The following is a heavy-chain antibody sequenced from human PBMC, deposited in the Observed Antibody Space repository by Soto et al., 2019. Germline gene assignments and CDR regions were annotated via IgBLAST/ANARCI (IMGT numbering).Heavy chain of an antibody. D-gene: IGHD4-17*01. J-gene: IGHJ3*02. CDR2: INAGNGNT. CDR1: GYTFSSYA. Sequence: ASVKVSCKASGYTFSSYAMHLVRQAPGQRLEWMGWINAGNGNTKYSQKFQGRVTITRDTSASTAYMELSSLRSEDTAVYYCAIIDYGDYVYAFDIWGQGTMVTVSS. CDR3: AIIDYGDYVYAFDI. V-gene: IGHV1-3*01.